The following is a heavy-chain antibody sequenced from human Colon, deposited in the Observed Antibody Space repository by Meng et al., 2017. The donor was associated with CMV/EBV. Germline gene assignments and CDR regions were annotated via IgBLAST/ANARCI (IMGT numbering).Heavy chain of an antibody. CDR3: ARGNLGMIAIPLDL. D-gene: IGHD2-21*01. Sequence: GGSLRLSCAASGFTVNLNYMTWVRQAPGKGLEWVSVIYSGGDTYYADSVQGRFTMSRDNSKNTVHLQMNSLKPEDTAVYYCARGNLGMIAIPLDLWGQGTLVTVSS. CDR2: IYSGGDT. V-gene: IGHV3-53*05. J-gene: IGHJ5*02. CDR1: GFTVNLNY.